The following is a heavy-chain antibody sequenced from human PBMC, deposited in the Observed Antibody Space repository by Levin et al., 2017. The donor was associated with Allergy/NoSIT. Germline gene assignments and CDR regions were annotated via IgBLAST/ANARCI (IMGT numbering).Heavy chain of an antibody. J-gene: IGHJ3*01. Sequence: KAGGSLRLSCAVSGGSVSSSNWWSWVRQSPGKGLEWIGEIDHSGSTDYNPSLKSRVTILIDKSKNQFSLKLNSVTAADTAVYYCVRDVEGAFDVWGQGTMVTVSS. CDR2: IDHSGST. CDR3: VRDVEGAFDV. CDR1: GGSVSSSNW. V-gene: IGHV4-4*02. D-gene: IGHD2-21*01.